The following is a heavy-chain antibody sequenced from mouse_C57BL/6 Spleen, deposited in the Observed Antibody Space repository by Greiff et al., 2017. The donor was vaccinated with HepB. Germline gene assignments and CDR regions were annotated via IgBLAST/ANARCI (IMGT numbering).Heavy chain of an antibody. Sequence: EVKVVESGGGLVKPGGSLKLSCAASGFTFSSYAMSWVRQTPEKRLEWVATISDGGSYTYYPDNVKGRFTISRDNAKNNLYLQMSQLKSEDTAMYYCARDRHGSSLYWYFDVWGTGTTVTVSS. CDR3: ARDRHGSSLYWYFDV. D-gene: IGHD1-1*01. CDR2: ISDGGSYT. V-gene: IGHV5-4*01. J-gene: IGHJ1*03. CDR1: GFTFSSYA.